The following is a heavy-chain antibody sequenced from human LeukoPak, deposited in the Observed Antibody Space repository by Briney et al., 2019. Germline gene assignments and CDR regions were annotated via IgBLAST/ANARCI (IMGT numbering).Heavy chain of an antibody. Sequence: SGGSLRLSCAASGFTFSTYWMHWVRQAPGKGLVWVARIKGDGSSTIYADSVKSRFTISRDNSKNTLYLQTSSLRAEDTAVYYCARASTTVPNLLDHWGRGTLV. J-gene: IGHJ4*02. CDR1: GFTFSTYW. V-gene: IGHV3-74*01. CDR2: IKGDGSST. D-gene: IGHD4-17*01. CDR3: ARASTTVPNLLDH.